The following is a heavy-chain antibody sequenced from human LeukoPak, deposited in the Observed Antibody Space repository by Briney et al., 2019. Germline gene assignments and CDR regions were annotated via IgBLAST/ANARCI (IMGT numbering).Heavy chain of an antibody. CDR2: ISSSGSTI. CDR1: GFTFSSYE. J-gene: IGHJ6*04. V-gene: IGHV3-48*03. D-gene: IGHD3-10*01. Sequence: PGGSLRLSCAASGFTFSSYEMNWVRQAPGKGLEWVSYISSSGSTIYYADSVKGRFTISRDSAKNSLYLQMNSLRAEDTAVYYCAREDEGWFGELYYGMDVWGKGTTVTVSS. CDR3: AREDEGWFGELYYGMDV.